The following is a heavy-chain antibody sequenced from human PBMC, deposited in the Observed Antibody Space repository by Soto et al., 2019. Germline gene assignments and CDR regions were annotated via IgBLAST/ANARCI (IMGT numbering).Heavy chain of an antibody. Sequence: QVQLVQSGAEVKKPGASVKVSCKASGYSFSGYYMNWVRQAPGQGLELMGWIKPNSGGTDYAQKFQGRVTMTRDTSISTAYMELRGLRYDDTAVYYCARPRLVIHRVTYNWFDPWGQGTLVTVSS. CDR2: IKPNSGGT. CDR1: GYSFSGYY. D-gene: IGHD3-10*01. J-gene: IGHJ5*02. CDR3: ARPRLVIHRVTYNWFDP. V-gene: IGHV1-2*02.